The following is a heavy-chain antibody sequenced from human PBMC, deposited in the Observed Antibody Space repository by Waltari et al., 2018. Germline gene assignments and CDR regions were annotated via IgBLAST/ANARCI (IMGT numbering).Heavy chain of an antibody. CDR1: DDSISSGDYY. D-gene: IGHD6-13*01. J-gene: IGHJ4*02. CDR3: ARSLHVFKAAAGMFDY. Sequence: QLQLQESGPGLVKPSGTLSLTCTVSDDSISSGDYYWHWIRQPPGKGLEWIGSIYYSGTTSYNPSLRSRVTMSVDTSKKQFSLKLSSVTAADTAVYYCARSLHVFKAAAGMFDYWGQGTLVTVSS. CDR2: IYYSGTT. V-gene: IGHV4-39*01.